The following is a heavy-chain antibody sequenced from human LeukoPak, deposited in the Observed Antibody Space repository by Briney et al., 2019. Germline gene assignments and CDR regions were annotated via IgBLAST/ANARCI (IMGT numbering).Heavy chain of an antibody. J-gene: IGHJ6*02. CDR1: GYTFTSYG. CDR3: ARDCSSTSCYLPDYYYYGMDV. V-gene: IGHV1-18*01. CDR2: ISAYNGNT. D-gene: IGHD2-2*01. Sequence: ASVKVSCKASGYTFTSYGISWVRQAPGQGLEWMGWISAYNGNTNYAQKHQGRVTMTTDTSTSTAYMELRSLRSDDTAVYYCARDCSSTSCYLPDYYYYGMDVWGQGTTVTVSS.